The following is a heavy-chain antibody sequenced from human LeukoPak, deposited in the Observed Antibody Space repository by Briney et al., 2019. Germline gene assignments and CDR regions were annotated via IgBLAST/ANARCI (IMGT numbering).Heavy chain of an antibody. CDR3: ARVMTTVTNGDAFDI. CDR1: GYTFTGYY. Sequence: ASVKVSCKASGYTFTGYYMHWVRQAPGQGLEWMGWIDPNSGGTNYARKFEGRVTMTRDTSISTDYMELSRLRSDDTAVYYCARVMTTVTNGDAFDIWGQGTMVTVSS. J-gene: IGHJ3*02. CDR2: IDPNSGGT. D-gene: IGHD4-11*01. V-gene: IGHV1-2*02.